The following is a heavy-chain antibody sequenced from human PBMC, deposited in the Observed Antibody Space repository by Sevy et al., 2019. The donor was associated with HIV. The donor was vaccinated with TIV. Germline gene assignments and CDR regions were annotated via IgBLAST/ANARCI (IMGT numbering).Heavy chain of an antibody. J-gene: IGHJ5*01. D-gene: IGHD6-13*01. CDR2: IFFDGHVK. CDR1: GFTFNNYG. Sequence: GGSLRLSCAASGFTFNNYGMHWVRQAPGKGLEWVAAIFFDGHVKYYGDSVKGRFTIFRDNSKNTKYLQMNSLRADDTAVSYCARASPTAWYLDSWGQGTLVTVSS. CDR3: ARASPTAWYLDS. V-gene: IGHV3-33*01.